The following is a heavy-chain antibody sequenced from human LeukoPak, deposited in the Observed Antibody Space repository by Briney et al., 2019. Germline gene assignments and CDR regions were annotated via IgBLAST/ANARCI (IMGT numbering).Heavy chain of an antibody. J-gene: IGHJ5*02. CDR3: AARPPYYYDSSGPPGS. CDR2: ISYDGSNK. V-gene: IGHV3-30*03. D-gene: IGHD3-22*01. CDR1: GFTFTSYG. Sequence: PGGSLRLSCAASGFTFTSYGMHWVRQAPGKGLEWVAVISYDGSNKYYADSVKGRFTISRDNSKNTLYLQMNSLRAEDTAVYYCAARPPYYYDSSGPPGSWGQGTLVTVSS.